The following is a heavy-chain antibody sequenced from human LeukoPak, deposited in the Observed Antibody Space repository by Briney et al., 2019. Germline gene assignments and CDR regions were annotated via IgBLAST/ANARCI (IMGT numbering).Heavy chain of an antibody. CDR2: IKQDGSET. CDR3: ARDRYYFGSGSYPWYFDL. D-gene: IGHD3-10*01. CDR1: GFTFSSYW. V-gene: IGHV3-7*01. J-gene: IGHJ2*01. Sequence: GGSLRLSCAASGFTFSSYWMSWVRQAPGKGLECVANIKQDGSETHYVDSVKGRFTISRDNGRNSMYLQMNSLRAEDTAVYYCARDRYYFGSGSYPWYFDLWGRGTLVTVSS.